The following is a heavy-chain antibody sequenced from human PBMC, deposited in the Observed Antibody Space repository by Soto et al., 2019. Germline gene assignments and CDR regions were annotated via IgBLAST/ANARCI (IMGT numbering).Heavy chain of an antibody. V-gene: IGHV3-74*01. CDR2: IKGDEITT. CDR1: GFTFSSYW. Sequence: EVQLVESGENLVQPGGSLRLSCAASGFTFSSYWIHWVRQAPGKGLVWVSRIKGDEITTNYADSVKGRFTISRDNAKKTVFLQMHSLRAGDTALYSCAIGLYGAYGQDFWGQGILVTVSS. CDR3: AIGLYGAYGQDF. D-gene: IGHD4-17*01. J-gene: IGHJ4*02.